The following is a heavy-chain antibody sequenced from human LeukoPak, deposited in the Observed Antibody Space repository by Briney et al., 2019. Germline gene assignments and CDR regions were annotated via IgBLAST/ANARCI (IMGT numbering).Heavy chain of an antibody. Sequence: GGSLRLSCAASGFTFRSYSMNWVRQAPGKGLEWVSAIDPSSTYIYYADSVKGRFTISRDNAENSLYLQMNSLRAEDTAVYYCARGLDYYDSRGWGQGTLVTVSS. CDR2: IDPSSTYI. V-gene: IGHV3-21*04. D-gene: IGHD3-22*01. CDR1: GFTFRSYS. CDR3: ARGLDYYDSRG. J-gene: IGHJ4*02.